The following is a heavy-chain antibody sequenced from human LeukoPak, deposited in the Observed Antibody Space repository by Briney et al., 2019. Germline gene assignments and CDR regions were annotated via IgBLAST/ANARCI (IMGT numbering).Heavy chain of an antibody. Sequence: SETLSLTCVVYGGSFSGYYWTWIRQPPGKGLEWIGEIHYSGATSYKPSLKSRVTISVDTSKNQFSLKLSSVTAADTAVYYCARGYGSGSYYPRSGGARGYFDYWGQGTLVTVSS. CDR2: IHYSGAT. D-gene: IGHD3-10*01. CDR1: GGSFSGYY. CDR3: ARGYGSGSYYPRSGGARGYFDY. J-gene: IGHJ4*02. V-gene: IGHV4-34*01.